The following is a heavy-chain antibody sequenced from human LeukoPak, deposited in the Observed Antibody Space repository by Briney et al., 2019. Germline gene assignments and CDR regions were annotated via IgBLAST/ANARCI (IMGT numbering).Heavy chain of an antibody. V-gene: IGHV3-9*01. CDR2: ISWNSGSI. CDR3: AKDRIKALGSSPDY. CDR1: GFTFDDYA. D-gene: IGHD2-15*01. Sequence: GGSLRLSCAAPGFTFDDYAMHWVRQAPGKGLEWVSGISWNSGSIGYADSVKGRFTISRDNAKNSLYLQMNSLRAEDTALYYRAKDRIKALGSSPDYWGQGTLVAVSS. J-gene: IGHJ4*02.